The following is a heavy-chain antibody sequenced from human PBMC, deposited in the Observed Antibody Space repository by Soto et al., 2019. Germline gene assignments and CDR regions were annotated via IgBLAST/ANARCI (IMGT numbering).Heavy chain of an antibody. V-gene: IGHV1-18*01. CDR3: ARDLYLHLWELSSDFDY. J-gene: IGHJ4*02. CDR2: ISAYNGNT. Sequence: ASVKVSCKASGYTFTSYGISWVRQAPGQGLEWMGWISAYNGNTNYAQKLQGRVTMTTDTSTSKAYMELRSLRSDDTAVYYCARDLYLHLWELSSDFDYWGQGTLVTVSS. CDR1: GYTFTSYG. D-gene: IGHD3-16*02.